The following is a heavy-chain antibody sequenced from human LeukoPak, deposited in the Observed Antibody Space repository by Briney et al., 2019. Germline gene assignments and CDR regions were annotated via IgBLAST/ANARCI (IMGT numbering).Heavy chain of an antibody. D-gene: IGHD3-10*01. Sequence: PGGSLRLSCAATGFTFSNAWMSWVRQAPGQGLDWVGRIKSKTDGGTTDYAGPVKARFPISRDDSKNPLYLQMNSLKTEGTAVYYCTTDFGEYWGQGNLVTVSS. CDR1: GFTFSNAW. J-gene: IGHJ4*02. CDR3: TTDFGEY. CDR2: IKSKTDGGTT. V-gene: IGHV3-15*01.